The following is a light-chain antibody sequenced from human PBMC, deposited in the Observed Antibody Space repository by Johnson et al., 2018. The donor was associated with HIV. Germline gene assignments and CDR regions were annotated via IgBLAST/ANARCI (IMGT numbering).Light chain of an antibody. Sequence: QSVLTQPPSVSAAPGQKVTISCSGSSSNMGNYAVSWYQQLTGTAPKLLIYENNKRPSGIPDRFSGSKSGTSATLGITGLQTGDEADYYCGTWDSSLSAYVFGTGTKVSVL. CDR1: SSNMGNYA. V-gene: IGLV1-51*02. J-gene: IGLJ1*01. CDR3: GTWDSSLSAYV. CDR2: ENN.